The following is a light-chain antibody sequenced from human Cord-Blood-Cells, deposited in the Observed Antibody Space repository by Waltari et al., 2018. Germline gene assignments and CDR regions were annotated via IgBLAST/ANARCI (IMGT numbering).Light chain of an antibody. J-gene: IGLJ3*02. Sequence: QSALTQPRSVSGSPGQSVTISCTGTSSDVGGYNYVPWYQQHHGKAPKLMIYDVSKRPSGVPDRFSGSKSGNTASLTISGLQAEDEADYYCCSYAGSYTWVFGGGTKLTVL. CDR3: CSYAGSYTWV. CDR1: SSDVGGYNY. CDR2: DVS. V-gene: IGLV2-11*01.